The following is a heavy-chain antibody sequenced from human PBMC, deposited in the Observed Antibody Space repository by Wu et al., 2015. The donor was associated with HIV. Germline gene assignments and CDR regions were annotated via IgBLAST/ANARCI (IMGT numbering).Heavy chain of an antibody. CDR3: ARDMGYCSSTSCYGGVPHAFDI. V-gene: IGHV1-69*13. Sequence: QVQLVQSGAEVKKPGSSVKVSCKASGGTFSSYAISWVRQAPGQGLEWMGRIIPIFGTANYAQKFQGRVTITADESTSTAYMELSSLRSEDTAVYYCARDMGYCSSTSCYGGVPHAFDIWGQGTMVTVSS. D-gene: IGHD2-2*01. CDR1: GGTFSSYA. J-gene: IGHJ3*02. CDR2: IIPIFGTA.